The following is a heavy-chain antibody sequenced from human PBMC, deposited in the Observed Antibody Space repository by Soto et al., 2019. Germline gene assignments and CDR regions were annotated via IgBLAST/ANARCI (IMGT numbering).Heavy chain of an antibody. CDR2: ISWNSDTT. Sequence: EMQLVESGGGSVQPGRSLRLSCKASGFNFEEYAMHWVRQAPGKGLEWVSSISWNSDTTGYADSVKGRFTISRDNAKKTLSLQRNRLRAEDTALYYCEKETAWGAGDKFGYFGMDVWGQGTTVTVSS. D-gene: IGHD3-10*01. V-gene: IGHV3-9*01. CDR3: EKETAWGAGDKFGYFGMDV. J-gene: IGHJ6*02. CDR1: GFNFEEYA.